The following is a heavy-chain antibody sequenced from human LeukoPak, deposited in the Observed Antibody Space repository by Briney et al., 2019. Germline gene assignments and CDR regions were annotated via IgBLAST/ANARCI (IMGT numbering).Heavy chain of an antibody. D-gene: IGHD3-10*01. CDR1: GYTFTSYD. CDR2: INPNTGGT. CDR3: ARVLTPLDPGGESGLDF. Sequence: ASVKVSCKASGYTFTSYDINWVRQATGQGLEWMGWINPNTGGTNYAQRFQGRVAMTRDTSISTAYMELSRLRSDDTAMFYCARVLTPLDPGGESGLDFWGQGTLVTVSS. J-gene: IGHJ4*02. V-gene: IGHV1-2*02.